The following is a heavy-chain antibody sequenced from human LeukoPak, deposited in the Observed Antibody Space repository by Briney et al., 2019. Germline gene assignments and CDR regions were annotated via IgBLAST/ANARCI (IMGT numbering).Heavy chain of an antibody. V-gene: IGHV3-43*02. CDR2: ISGSGGST. CDR1: GFTFSSYA. J-gene: IGHJ4*02. Sequence: PGGSLRLSCAASGFTFSSYAISWVRQAPGEGLEWVSHISGSGGSTYYADSVKGRFTISRDNSKNSLYLQMNSLRTEDTALYYCAKDISRDILTGYEGPFDYWGQGTLVTVPS. CDR3: AKDISRDILTGYEGPFDY. D-gene: IGHD3-9*01.